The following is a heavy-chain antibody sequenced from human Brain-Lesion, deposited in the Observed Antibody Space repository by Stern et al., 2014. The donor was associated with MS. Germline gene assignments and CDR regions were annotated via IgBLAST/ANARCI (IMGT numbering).Heavy chain of an antibody. J-gene: IGHJ4*02. V-gene: IGHV1-24*01. Sequence: VQLEESGAEVKKPGASVKVSCKVSGYTLTELSMHWVRQAPRKGLEWMGGFDPEDGETIYAQKFQGRVTVTEDTSTDTAYMELSSLRSEDTAVYYCATLSPGAGGNYYRHFDYWGQGTLVTVSS. D-gene: IGHD1-26*01. CDR2: FDPEDGET. CDR1: GYTLTELS. CDR3: ATLSPGAGGNYYRHFDY.